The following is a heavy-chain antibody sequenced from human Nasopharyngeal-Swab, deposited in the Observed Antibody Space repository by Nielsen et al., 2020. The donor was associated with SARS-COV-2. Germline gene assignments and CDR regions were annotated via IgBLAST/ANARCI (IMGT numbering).Heavy chain of an antibody. V-gene: IGHV3-30*04. CDR3: ARGFGGSYWGYDY. Sequence: VRQAPGKGLEWVAVISYDGSNKYYADFVKGRFTISRDNSKNTLYLQMNSLRAEDTAVYYCARGFGGSYWGYDYWGQGTLVTVSS. D-gene: IGHD1-26*01. J-gene: IGHJ4*02. CDR2: ISYDGSNK.